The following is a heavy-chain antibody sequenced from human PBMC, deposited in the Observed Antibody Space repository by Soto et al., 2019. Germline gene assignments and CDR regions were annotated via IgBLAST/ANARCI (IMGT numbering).Heavy chain of an antibody. Sequence: VASVKVSCKASGYTFTSYYMHWVRQAPGQGLEWMGIINPSGGSTSYAQKFQGRVTMTRDTSTSTVYMELSSLRSEDTAVYYCASPAGGNWNYGYYYGMDVWGQGTTVTVSS. CDR2: INPSGGST. J-gene: IGHJ6*02. CDR3: ASPAGGNWNYGYYYGMDV. V-gene: IGHV1-46*01. D-gene: IGHD1-7*01. CDR1: GYTFTSYY.